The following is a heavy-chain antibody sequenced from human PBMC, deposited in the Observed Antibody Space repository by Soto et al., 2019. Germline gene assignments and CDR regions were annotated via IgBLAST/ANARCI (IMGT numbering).Heavy chain of an antibody. CDR1: GGSFSGYQ. D-gene: IGHD3-10*01. V-gene: IGHV4-34*01. Sequence: QVQLQQWGAGLLKPSETLSLTCAVYGGSFSGYQWSWIRQTPGQGLEWIGEINASGNINYSPSLKSRVTILVDPAKKQMSLKLSSVTAADTAVYYWARGLILWFGELSRRGGYYYYLDVWGKGTTVTVSS. J-gene: IGHJ6*03. CDR3: ARGLILWFGELSRRGGYYYYLDV. CDR2: INASGNI.